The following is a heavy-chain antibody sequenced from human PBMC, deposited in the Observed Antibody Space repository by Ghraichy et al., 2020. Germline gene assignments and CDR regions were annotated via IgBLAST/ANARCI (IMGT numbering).Heavy chain of an antibody. CDR1: GFTLSDYA. CDR2: ITTKVYGGTT. D-gene: IGHD3-3*01. J-gene: IGHJ6*02. Sequence: GGSLRLSCTASGFTLSDYAVSWVRQAPGKGLEWVGFITTKVYGGTTEYAASVKGRFTISRDDSNSIAYLQMNSLKIEDTGVYYCSRGGRLWSSSHNSYGMAVWGQGTTVTVSS. V-gene: IGHV3-49*04. CDR3: SRGGRLWSSSHNSYGMAV.